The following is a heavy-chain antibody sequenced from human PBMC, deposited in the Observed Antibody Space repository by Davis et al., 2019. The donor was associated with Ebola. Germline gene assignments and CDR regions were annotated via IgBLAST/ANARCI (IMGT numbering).Heavy chain of an antibody. D-gene: IGHD2-15*01. J-gene: IGHJ6*02. V-gene: IGHV3-21*04. CDR3: ARDSYSLYYYGMDV. CDR1: GFTFSSYS. CDR2: ISSSSSYI. Sequence: GGSLRLSCAASGFTFSSYSMNWVRQAPGKGLEWVSSISSSSSYIYYADSVKGRFTISRDNAKNSLYLQMNSLRAEDTAVYYCARDSYSLYYYGMDVWGQGTTFTVSS.